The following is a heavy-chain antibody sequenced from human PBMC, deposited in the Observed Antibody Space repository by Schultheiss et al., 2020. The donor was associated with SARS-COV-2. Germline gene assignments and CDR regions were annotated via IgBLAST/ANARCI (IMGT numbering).Heavy chain of an antibody. J-gene: IGHJ4*02. D-gene: IGHD6-19*01. CDR2: INHSGST. Sequence: SQTLSLTCTVSGGSIASYYWTWIRQSPGKGLEWIGEINHSGSTKYNPSLKSRVTISIDTSKNEFSLKLSSVTAADTAVYYCAKGQRARWVAGTPFDYWGQGTLVTVSS. V-gene: IGHV4-34*01. CDR3: AKGQRARWVAGTPFDY. CDR1: GGSIASYY.